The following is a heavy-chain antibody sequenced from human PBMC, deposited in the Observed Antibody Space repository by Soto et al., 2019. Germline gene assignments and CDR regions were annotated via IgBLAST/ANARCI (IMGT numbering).Heavy chain of an antibody. CDR3: ARTLGYHDSSGYYYVNWFDP. CDR2: IYYSGST. V-gene: IGHV4-39*01. Sequence: SETLSLTCTVSGGSISSSSYYWGWIRQPPGKGLEWIGSIYYSGSTYYNPSLKSRVTISVDTSKNQFSLKLSSVTAADTAVYYCARTLGYHDSSGYYYVNWFDPWGQGTLVT. D-gene: IGHD3-22*01. J-gene: IGHJ5*02. CDR1: GGSISSSSYY.